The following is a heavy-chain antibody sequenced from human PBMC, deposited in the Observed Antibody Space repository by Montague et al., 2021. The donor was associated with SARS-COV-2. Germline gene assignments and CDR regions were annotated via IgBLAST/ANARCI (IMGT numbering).Heavy chain of an antibody. Sequence: SETLSLTCTVSGGSITSSNYYWGWIRQPPGKGLEWFGSISYSGSTYYNPSLKGRVTISVDTSKHQFSLRQSSVTAADTAVYYCARVGSSGWYAPGYFDYWGQGTLVTVSS. CDR3: ARVGSSGWYAPGYFDY. CDR1: GGSITSSNYY. J-gene: IGHJ4*02. V-gene: IGHV4-39*01. CDR2: ISYSGST. D-gene: IGHD6-19*01.